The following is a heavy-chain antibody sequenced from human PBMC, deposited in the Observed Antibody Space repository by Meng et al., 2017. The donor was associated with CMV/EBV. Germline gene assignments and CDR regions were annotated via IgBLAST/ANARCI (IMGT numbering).Heavy chain of an antibody. J-gene: IGHJ4*02. V-gene: IGHV4-30-4*08. CDR1: GGSISSGDYY. CDR3: ARVGRTSCYDY. D-gene: IGHD2-2*01. CDR2: IYYSGST. Sequence: QWQWQESGPGLVQPSQTLSLTCTVSGGSISSGDYYWSWIRQPPGKGLEWIGYIYYSGSTYYNPSLKSRVTISVDTSKNQFSLKLSSVTAADTAVYYCARVGRTSCYDYWGQGTLVTVSS.